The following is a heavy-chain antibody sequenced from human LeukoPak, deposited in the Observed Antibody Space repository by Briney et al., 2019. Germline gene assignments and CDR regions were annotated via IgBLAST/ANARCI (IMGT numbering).Heavy chain of an antibody. Sequence: GGSLRLSCAASGFTFSSYWMHWVRQAPGKGLVWVSRINSDGSSTSYADSVKGRFTISRDNAKNTLYVQMNSLRAEDTAVYYCARGVYYDILTGYYNWDYFDYWGQGTLVTVSS. J-gene: IGHJ4*02. V-gene: IGHV3-74*01. CDR2: INSDGSST. CDR3: ARGVYYDILTGYYNWDYFDY. CDR1: GFTFSSYW. D-gene: IGHD3-9*01.